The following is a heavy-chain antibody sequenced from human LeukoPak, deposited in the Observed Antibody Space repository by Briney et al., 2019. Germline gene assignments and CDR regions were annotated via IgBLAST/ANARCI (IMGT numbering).Heavy chain of an antibody. Sequence: GGSLRLSCTASGFTFSSYTMSWVRQAPGKGLKWVSTISTGGGNTYYADSVQGRFTVSRDDSKNTLYLQMNSLRAEDTAVYYCAKDGGLWISAHWGDSWGRGTLVAVSS. D-gene: IGHD2-2*03. V-gene: IGHV3-23*01. CDR3: AKDGGLWISAHWGDS. J-gene: IGHJ4*02. CDR1: GFTFSSYT. CDR2: ISTGGGNT.